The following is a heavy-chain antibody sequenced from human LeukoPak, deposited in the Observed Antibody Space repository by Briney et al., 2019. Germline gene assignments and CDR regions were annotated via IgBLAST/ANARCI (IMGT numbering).Heavy chain of an antibody. CDR1: GGSISSYY. CDR2: IYYSGST. CDR3: ASGHYGDFLVYYYYGMDV. J-gene: IGHJ6*02. V-gene: IGHV4-59*01. D-gene: IGHD4-17*01. Sequence: SETLSLTCTVSGGSISSYYWSWIRQPPGKGLEWIGYIYYSGSTNYNPSLKSRVTISVDTSKNQFSLKLSSVTAADTAVYYCASGHYGDFLVYYYYGMDVWGLGTTVTVSS.